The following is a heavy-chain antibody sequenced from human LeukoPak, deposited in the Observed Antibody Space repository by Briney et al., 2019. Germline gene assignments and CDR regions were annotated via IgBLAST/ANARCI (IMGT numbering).Heavy chain of an antibody. Sequence: ASVKVSCKASGYTFTTYAMNWVRQAPGQGLEWMGWINTNTGNPTYAQGFTGRFVFSLDTSVNTAYLQISSLKAEDTAVYYCARVPITMVRGVTSPHFDYWGQGTLVTVSS. CDR2: INTNTGNP. D-gene: IGHD3-10*01. V-gene: IGHV7-4-1*02. CDR1: GYTFTTYA. J-gene: IGHJ4*02. CDR3: ARVPITMVRGVTSPHFDY.